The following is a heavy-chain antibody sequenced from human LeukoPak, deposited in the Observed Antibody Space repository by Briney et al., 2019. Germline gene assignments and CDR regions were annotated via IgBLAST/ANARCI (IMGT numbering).Heavy chain of an antibody. D-gene: IGHD1-7*01. CDR2: IRTSGTNT. Sequence: GGSLRLSCAASGFTFSSFSMDWVRQAPGKGLEWVSYIRTSGTNTDYTGSVKGRFTISRDNAKNSLYLQMNSLRAEDTAVYYCARMNYVSSGWGAPFDYWGQGTLVTVSS. CDR3: ARMNYVSSGWGAPFDY. J-gene: IGHJ4*02. CDR1: GFTFSSFS. V-gene: IGHV3-48*04.